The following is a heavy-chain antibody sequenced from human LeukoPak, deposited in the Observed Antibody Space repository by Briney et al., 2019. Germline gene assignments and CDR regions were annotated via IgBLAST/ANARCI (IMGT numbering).Heavy chain of an antibody. CDR3: ARDLGEVVSEYFQH. Sequence: GASVKVSCKASGYTFTSYAMNWVRQAPGQGLEWMGWINTNTGNPTYAQGFTGRFVFSLDTSVSTAYLQISSLKAEDTAVYYCARDLGEVVSEYFQHWGQGTLVTVSS. D-gene: IGHD2-8*02. J-gene: IGHJ1*01. V-gene: IGHV7-4-1*02. CDR2: INTNTGNP. CDR1: GYTFTSYA.